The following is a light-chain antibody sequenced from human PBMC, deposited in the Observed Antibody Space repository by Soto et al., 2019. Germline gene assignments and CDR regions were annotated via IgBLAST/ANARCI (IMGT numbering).Light chain of an antibody. V-gene: IGKV4-1*01. CDR2: GAS. CDR3: QQYYTTPYT. CDR1: QSVLYSSNNNNY. J-gene: IGKJ2*01. Sequence: DIVMTQSPDSLAVSLGERATINCKSSQSVLYSSNNNNYLAWYQQKPGQPPNLLIYGASTRASGVPDRFSGSGSGTDFTLTISSLQAEDVAVYYCQQYYTTPYTFGQGTKLEI.